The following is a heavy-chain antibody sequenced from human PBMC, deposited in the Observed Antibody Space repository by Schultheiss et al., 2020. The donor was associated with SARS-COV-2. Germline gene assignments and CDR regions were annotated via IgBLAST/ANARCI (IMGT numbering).Heavy chain of an antibody. D-gene: IGHD2-2*01. CDR2: IYYSGST. J-gene: IGHJ6*03. Sequence: SETLSLTCTVSGGSISSSSYYWSWIRQPPGKGLEWIGYIYYSGSTNYNPSLKSRVTISVDTSKNQFSLKLSSVTAADTAVYYCARHCSSTSCYYYYMDVWGKGTTVTVSS. V-gene: IGHV4-61*05. CDR1: GGSISSSSYY. CDR3: ARHCSSTSCYYYYMDV.